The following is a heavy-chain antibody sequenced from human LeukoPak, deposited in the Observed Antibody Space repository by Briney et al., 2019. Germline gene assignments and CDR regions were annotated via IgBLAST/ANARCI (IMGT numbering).Heavy chain of an antibody. V-gene: IGHV3-30-3*01. CDR1: GFTFSSYA. Sequence: GGSLRLSCAASGFTFSSYAMHWVRQAPGKGLEWVAVISYDGSNKYYADSVKGRFTISRDNSKNTLYLQMNSLRAEDTAVYYCAREIYCSSTSCYTDWGQGTLVTVSS. D-gene: IGHD2-2*02. CDR2: ISYDGSNK. J-gene: IGHJ4*02. CDR3: AREIYCSSTSCYTD.